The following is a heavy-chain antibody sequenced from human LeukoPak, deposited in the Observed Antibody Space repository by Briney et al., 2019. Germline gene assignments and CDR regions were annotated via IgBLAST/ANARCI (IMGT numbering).Heavy chain of an antibody. V-gene: IGHV3-23*01. Sequence: GGSLRLSCEASGFTFNTHAMSWVRQAPGKGLEWVSGISNSGAGTYYANSVKGRFTLSRDNSKNTLYLQMNNLRAEDTAVYYCAKEAYEHGLPLLDYWGQGILGTVSS. CDR3: AKEAYEHGLPLLDY. J-gene: IGHJ4*02. CDR1: GFTFNTHA. CDR2: ISNSGAGT. D-gene: IGHD2-21*01.